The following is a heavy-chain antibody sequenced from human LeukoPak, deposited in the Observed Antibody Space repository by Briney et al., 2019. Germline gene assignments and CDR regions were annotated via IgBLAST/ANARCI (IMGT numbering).Heavy chain of an antibody. J-gene: IGHJ5*02. V-gene: IGHV4-4*07. D-gene: IGHD4-17*01. CDR1: GGSISSYY. Sequence: PSETLSLTCTVSGGSISSYYWSWIRQPAGKGLERIGRIYTSGSTNYNPSLKSRVTISVDKSKNQFSLKLSSVTAADTAVYYCAREYGTGWFDPWGQGTLVTVSS. CDR3: AREYGTGWFDP. CDR2: IYTSGST.